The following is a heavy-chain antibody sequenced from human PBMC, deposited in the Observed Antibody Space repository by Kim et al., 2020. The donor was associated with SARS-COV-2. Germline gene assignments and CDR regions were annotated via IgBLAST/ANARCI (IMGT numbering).Heavy chain of an antibody. V-gene: IGHV4-39*01. D-gene: IGHD3-10*01. Sequence: SETLSLTCTVSGVSISSSGYYWGWIRQPPEKGLEWIGSIYYSGTTYYNPSLKSRVTISVDTSKNQFSLKLSSVTAADTAVYYCATFYGLGKNSDYWGQGTLVTASS. CDR2: IYYSGTT. J-gene: IGHJ4*02. CDR3: ATFYGLGKNSDY. CDR1: GVSISSSGYY.